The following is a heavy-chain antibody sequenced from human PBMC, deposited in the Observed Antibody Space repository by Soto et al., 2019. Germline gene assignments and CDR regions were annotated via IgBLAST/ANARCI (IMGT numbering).Heavy chain of an antibody. D-gene: IGHD3-16*01. CDR1: GGSISSNY. Sequence: SXTLSLTCTVSGGSISSNYWIWIRQPPGXXXXXXXXXXXXGRXXYKXXXXXXXXXXXXTSKXQFLLKLSYVNSEDTVVYYCARRWGIAFDFWGQGTMFTV. J-gene: IGHJ3*01. CDR2: XXXXGRX. V-gene: IGHV4-59*08. CDR3: ARRWGIAFDF.